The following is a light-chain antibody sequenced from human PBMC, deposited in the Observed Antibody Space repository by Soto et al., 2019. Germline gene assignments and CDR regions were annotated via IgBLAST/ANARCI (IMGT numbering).Light chain of an antibody. V-gene: IGLV2-8*01. Sequence: QSVLTQPPSASGSPGQSVTISCTGTSSDVGSYNYVSWYQQNPGKAPKLTIYEVSKRPPGVPDRFSGSKSGNTASLFVSGLQAEDDGDYYCSSYAGSNIYVFGTGTKLTVL. J-gene: IGLJ1*01. CDR3: SSYAGSNIYV. CDR2: EVS. CDR1: SSDVGSYNY.